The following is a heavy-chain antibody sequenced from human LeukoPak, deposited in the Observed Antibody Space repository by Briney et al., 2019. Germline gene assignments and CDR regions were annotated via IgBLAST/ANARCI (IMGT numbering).Heavy chain of an antibody. Sequence: SETLSLTCTVSGGSISSYYWSWIRQPPGKGLEWIGYIYYSGSTNYNPSLKSRVTISVDTSKNQFSLKLSSVTAADTAVYYCARHSIVGQWLVPFDYWGQGTLVTVSS. V-gene: IGHV4-59*08. D-gene: IGHD6-19*01. CDR1: GGSISSYY. CDR2: IYYSGST. J-gene: IGHJ4*02. CDR3: ARHSIVGQWLVPFDY.